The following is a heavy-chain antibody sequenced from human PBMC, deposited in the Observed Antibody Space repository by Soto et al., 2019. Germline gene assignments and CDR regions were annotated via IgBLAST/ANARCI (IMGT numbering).Heavy chain of an antibody. CDR3: AKDSGGDADDAFDI. CDR2: ISYDGSNK. V-gene: IGHV3-30*18. Sequence: VQLVESGGGVVQPGRSLRLSCAASGFTFSSYGMHWVRQAPGKGLEWVAVISYDGSNKYYADSVKGRFTISRDNSKNTLYLQMNSLRAEDTAVYYCAKDSGGDADDAFDIWGQGTMVTVSS. D-gene: IGHD2-15*01. CDR1: GFTFSSYG. J-gene: IGHJ3*02.